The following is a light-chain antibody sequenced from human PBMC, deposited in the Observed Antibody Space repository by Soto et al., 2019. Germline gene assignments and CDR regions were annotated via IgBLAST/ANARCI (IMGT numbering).Light chain of an antibody. J-gene: IGKJ5*01. Sequence: EIVLMQSPDTLSLSPGERVTLSCRASQSVNNYFLAWYQQKPGQAPRLLIYGASNRATGLPDRFSGSGSGTDFTLSISRLEPEDFAVYYCQQYGNSPITFGQGTRLEIK. CDR3: QQYGNSPIT. V-gene: IGKV3-20*01. CDR1: QSVNNYF. CDR2: GAS.